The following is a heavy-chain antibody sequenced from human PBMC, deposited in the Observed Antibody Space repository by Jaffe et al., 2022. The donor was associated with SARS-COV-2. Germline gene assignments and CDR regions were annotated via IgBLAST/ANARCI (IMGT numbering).Heavy chain of an antibody. CDR2: IYYSGST. J-gene: IGHJ5*01. Sequence: QVQLRESGPGLVKPSETLSLTCTVSGDSVSSTSYYWSWIRQPPGKGLEWIGNIYYSGSTNYNPSLKSPVTISVDASKNQFSLTVHSVTAADTAVYYCARDGHTYGHWFDSWGQGTLVTVSS. D-gene: IGHD5-18*01. V-gene: IGHV4-61*01. CDR3: ARDGHTYGHWFDS. CDR1: GDSVSSTSYY.